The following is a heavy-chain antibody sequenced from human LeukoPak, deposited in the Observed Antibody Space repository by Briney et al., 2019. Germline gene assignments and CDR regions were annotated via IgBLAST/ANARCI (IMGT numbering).Heavy chain of an antibody. CDR2: IYYSGTT. V-gene: IGHV4-59*01. D-gene: IGHD3-3*01. Sequence: SETLSLTCTVFGGSISSYYWSWIRQPPGKGLEWVGYIYYSGTTDYNPSLKSRVTISVDTSNNQFSLKLSSVTAADTAVYYCARWSGPYRSFDYGGQGPLVPVSS. CDR3: ARWSGPYRSFDY. CDR1: GGSISSYY. J-gene: IGHJ4*02.